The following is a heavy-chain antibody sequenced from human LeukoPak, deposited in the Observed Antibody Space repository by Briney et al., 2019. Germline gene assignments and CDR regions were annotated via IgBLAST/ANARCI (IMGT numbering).Heavy chain of an antibody. D-gene: IGHD6-19*01. CDR1: GFTFSSYA. CDR2: ISAGGAGT. Sequence: PGGSLKLSCAGSGFTFSSYAMSWVRQAPGKGLEWVSTISAGGAGTSSADSVKGRFTISRDNSKNTLYLQMNSLRAEDTALYYCAKGGWLDDLGQGALVTVSS. V-gene: IGHV3-23*01. CDR3: AKGGWLDD. J-gene: IGHJ4*02.